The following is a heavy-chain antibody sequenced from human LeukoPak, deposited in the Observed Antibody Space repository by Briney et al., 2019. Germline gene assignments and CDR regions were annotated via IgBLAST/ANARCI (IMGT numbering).Heavy chain of an antibody. D-gene: IGHD3-22*01. CDR2: IYSGGST. J-gene: IGHJ4*02. CDR1: GFTVSSNY. CDR3: AREGGHYYDSSGPFY. V-gene: IGHV3-66*01. Sequence: GGSLRLSCAASGFTVSSNYMSWVRQAPGKGLEWVSVIYSGGSTYYADSVKGRFTISRDNSKNTLYLQMNSLRAEDTAVYYCAREGGHYYDSSGPFYWGQGTLVAVSS.